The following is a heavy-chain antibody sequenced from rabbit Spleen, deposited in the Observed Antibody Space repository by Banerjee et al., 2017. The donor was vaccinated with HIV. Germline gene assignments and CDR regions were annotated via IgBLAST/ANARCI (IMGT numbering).Heavy chain of an antibody. V-gene: IGHV1S40*01. Sequence: QSLEESGGDLVKPGASLTLTCTASGFSFTSDFYMCWVRQAPGKGLECGACIYAGSIISTYYANWAKGRLTISKASSTTVTLQMTSLTVADTATYFCARGSATMTMVITGYFLSLWGPGTLVTVS. J-gene: IGHJ4*01. CDR1: GFSFTSDFY. CDR3: ARGSATMTMVITGYFLSL. CDR2: IYAGSIIST. D-gene: IGHD2-1*01.